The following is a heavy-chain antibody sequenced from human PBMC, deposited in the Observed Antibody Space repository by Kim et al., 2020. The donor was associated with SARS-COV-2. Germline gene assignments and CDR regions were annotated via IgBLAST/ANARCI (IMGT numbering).Heavy chain of an antibody. Sequence: SETLSLTCAVYGGSFSGYYWSWIRQPPGKGLEWIGEINHSGSTNYNPSLKSRVTISVDTSKNQFSLKLSSVTAADTAVYYCAREMATIRVGGAFFDYWGQGTLVTVSS. D-gene: IGHD1-26*01. CDR3: AREMATIRVGGAFFDY. CDR2: INHSGST. J-gene: IGHJ4*02. CDR1: GGSFSGYY. V-gene: IGHV4-34*01.